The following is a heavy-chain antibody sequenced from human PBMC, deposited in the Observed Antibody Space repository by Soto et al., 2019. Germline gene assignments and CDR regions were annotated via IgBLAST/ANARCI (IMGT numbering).Heavy chain of an antibody. CDR2: ISAYNANT. V-gene: IGHV1-18*01. D-gene: IGHD1-26*01. CDR3: ARDRLGATGDY. J-gene: IGHJ4*02. Sequence: QVQLVQSGAEVKKPGASVKVSCKASGYTFTSYGISWVRQAPGQGLEWMGWISAYNANTNYAQKLQGKVTMTTDTATNTSYMELRSLRSYDTAVYFCARDRLGATGDYWGQGTLVTVSS. CDR1: GYTFTSYG.